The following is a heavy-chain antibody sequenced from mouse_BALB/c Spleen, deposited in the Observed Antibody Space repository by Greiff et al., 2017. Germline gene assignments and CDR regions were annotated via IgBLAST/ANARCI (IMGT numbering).Heavy chain of an antibody. V-gene: IGHV1-18*01. CDR2: INPNNGGT. J-gene: IGHJ4*01. Sequence: VQLQQSGPELVKPGASVKISCKTSGYTFTDYTMHWVKQSPGKSLEWIGGINPNNGGTSYNQKFKGKATLTVDKSSSTAYMELRSLTSEDSAVYYCAGSSLRSPGGYYAMDYWGQGTTVTVSS. D-gene: IGHD1-1*01. CDR3: AGSSLRSPGGYYAMDY. CDR1: GYTFTDYT.